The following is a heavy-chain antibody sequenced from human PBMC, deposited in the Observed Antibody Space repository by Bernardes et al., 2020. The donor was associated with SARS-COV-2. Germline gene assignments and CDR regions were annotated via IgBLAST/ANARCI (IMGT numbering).Heavy chain of an antibody. CDR2: INHSGST. CDR1: GGSFSGYY. Sequence: SETLSLTCAVYGGSFSGYYWSWIRQPPGKGLEWIGEINHSGSTNYNPSLKSRVTISVDTSKNQFSLKLSSVTAADTAVYYCARGGLWGGWENYFDYWGQGTLVTVSS. CDR3: ARGGLWGGWENYFDY. J-gene: IGHJ4*02. D-gene: IGHD3-3*01. V-gene: IGHV4-34*01.